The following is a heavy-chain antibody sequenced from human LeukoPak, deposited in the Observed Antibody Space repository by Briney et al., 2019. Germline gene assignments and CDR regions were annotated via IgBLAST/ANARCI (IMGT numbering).Heavy chain of an antibody. V-gene: IGHV4-39*07. CDR2: IYYSGST. Sequence: SETLSLTCTVSGGSISSYYWGWIRQPPGKGLEWIGSIYYSGSTYYNPSLKSRVTISVDTSKNQFSLKLSSVTAADTAVYYCARVYYDILTGHYNLGFCDYWGQGTLVTVSP. J-gene: IGHJ4*02. D-gene: IGHD3-9*01. CDR1: GGSISSYY. CDR3: ARVYYDILTGHYNLGFCDY.